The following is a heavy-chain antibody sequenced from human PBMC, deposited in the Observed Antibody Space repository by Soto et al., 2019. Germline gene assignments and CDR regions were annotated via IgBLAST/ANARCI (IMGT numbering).Heavy chain of an antibody. J-gene: IGHJ4*02. Sequence: QVQLVESGGGVVQPGRSLRLSCAASGFTFNTYGMHWVRQAPGKGLEWVAIISHDGSNKYYADSVKGRFTISRDNSKNSLSLQMDSLRTEDTAIYYCVKEMPPHWDYEHWGQGTLVTVSS. V-gene: IGHV3-30*18. CDR3: VKEMPPHWDYEH. CDR1: GFTFNTYG. D-gene: IGHD3-16*01. CDR2: ISHDGSNK.